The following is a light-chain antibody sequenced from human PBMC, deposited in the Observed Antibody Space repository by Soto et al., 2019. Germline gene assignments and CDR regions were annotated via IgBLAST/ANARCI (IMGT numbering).Light chain of an antibody. J-gene: IGKJ1*01. CDR1: QSVSRNY. CDR3: QQYGDSPPT. CDR2: DAF. Sequence: EIVLTQSPGTLSLSPGERATLSCRASQSVSRNYLAWYQQRPGQAPRLLIYDAFNRATGIPDRFSGRGSGTDFTLTISRLEPEDFAVYYCQQYGDSPPTFGQGTKVEIK. V-gene: IGKV3-20*01.